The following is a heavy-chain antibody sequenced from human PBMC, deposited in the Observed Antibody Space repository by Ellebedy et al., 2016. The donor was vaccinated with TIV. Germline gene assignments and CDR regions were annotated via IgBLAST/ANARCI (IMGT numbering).Heavy chain of an antibody. V-gene: IGHV3-30*04. CDR3: ARERRRGSGLYLDH. J-gene: IGHJ4*02. D-gene: IGHD3-10*01. CDR2: ISYDGSKV. Sequence: PGGSLRLSCAVSGFTFNSYGLHWVRQAPGKGLAWVAAISYDGSKVFYPDSVKGRFTISRDNSKDTLHLQMSSLRVDDTAAYYCARERRRGSGLYLDHWGQGTLVTVSS. CDR1: GFTFNSYG.